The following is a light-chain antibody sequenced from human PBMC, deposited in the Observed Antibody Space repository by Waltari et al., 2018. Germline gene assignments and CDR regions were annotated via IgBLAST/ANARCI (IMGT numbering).Light chain of an antibody. CDR3: QQYDNLPIT. Sequence: DIQMTQSPSSLSASVGDRVTIPCQASQDISNYLNWYQQKPGKAPKLQVYDASNLETGVPSRFSGSGSGTDFTFTISSLQPEDIATYYCQQYDNLPITFGQGTRLEIK. CDR1: QDISNY. V-gene: IGKV1-33*01. CDR2: DAS. J-gene: IGKJ5*01.